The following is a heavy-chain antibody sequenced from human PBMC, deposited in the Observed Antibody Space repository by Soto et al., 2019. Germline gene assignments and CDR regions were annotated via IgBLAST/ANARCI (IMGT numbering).Heavy chain of an antibody. D-gene: IGHD2-2*01. J-gene: IGHJ4*02. CDR2: TSSSGTYI. V-gene: IGHV3-21*01. Sequence: EVQLVESGGGLVKGGGSLRLSCAASGFTFSTYSMNWVRQAPGKGLEGVSTTSSSGTYIYYTDSVKGRFTISRDNAKNSLYLQMNSLRAEDTAVYYCARSYCSSTSCSIRAFGYWGQGTLVTVSS. CDR3: ARSYCSSTSCSIRAFGY. CDR1: GFTFSTYS.